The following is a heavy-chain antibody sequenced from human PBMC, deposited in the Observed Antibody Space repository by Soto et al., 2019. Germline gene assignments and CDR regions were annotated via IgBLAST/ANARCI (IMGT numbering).Heavy chain of an antibody. Sequence: GASVKVSCKTSRDTFNSDALSWVRQAPGQGLEWVGGIIPSLGTTNHPRRFQGRLTITADRSTNTAYMELSGLRSEDTAVYYCVREMVTETTLGYFDNWGQGTLVTVSS. V-gene: IGHV1-69*06. D-gene: IGHD2-21*02. CDR2: IIPSLGTT. CDR1: RDTFNSDA. CDR3: VREMVTETTLGYFDN. J-gene: IGHJ4*02.